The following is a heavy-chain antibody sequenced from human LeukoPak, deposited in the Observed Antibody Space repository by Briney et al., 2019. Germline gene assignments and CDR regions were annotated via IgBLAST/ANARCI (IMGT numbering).Heavy chain of an antibody. J-gene: IGHJ6*03. V-gene: IGHV1-18*01. D-gene: IGHD6-19*01. Sequence: ASVKVSCKASGYTFTSYGISWVRQAPGQGLEWMGWISAYNGNTNYAQRLQGRVTMTTDTSTSTAYMGLRSLRSDDTAVYYCARAVAGTGGYYYYYYMDVWGNGTTVTVSS. CDR2: ISAYNGNT. CDR1: GYTFTSYG. CDR3: ARAVAGTGGYYYYYYMDV.